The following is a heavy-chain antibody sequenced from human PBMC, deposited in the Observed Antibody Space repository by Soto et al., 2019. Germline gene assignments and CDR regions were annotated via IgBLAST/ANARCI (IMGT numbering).Heavy chain of an antibody. J-gene: IGHJ4*02. D-gene: IGHD6-19*01. Sequence: GASVKVSCKASGYTFTSSGISWVRQAPGQGPEWMGWISTYNGNTNYAQNLQGRVTMTTDTSTSTAYMELRGLRSDDTAVYSCARTVAGYFDYWGQGTLVTVSS. V-gene: IGHV1-18*01. CDR3: ARTVAGYFDY. CDR1: GYTFTSSG. CDR2: ISTYNGNT.